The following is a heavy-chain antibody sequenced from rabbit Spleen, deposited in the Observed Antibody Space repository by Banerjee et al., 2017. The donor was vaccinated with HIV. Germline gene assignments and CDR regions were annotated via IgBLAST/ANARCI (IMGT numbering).Heavy chain of an antibody. CDR2: IYNGDGST. Sequence: QERLVESGGGLVQPEESLTLTCKASGFDFSSNAMCWVRQAPGKRPEWIACIYNGDGSTYYASWVNGRFSISRSTSLNTVTLQMTSLTAADTATYFCARDGISFVSSGWGLTRLDLWARAPSSPS. CDR3: ARDGISFVSSGWGLTRLDL. D-gene: IGHD4-1*01. CDR1: GFDFSSNA. V-gene: IGHV1S47*01. J-gene: IGHJ3*01.